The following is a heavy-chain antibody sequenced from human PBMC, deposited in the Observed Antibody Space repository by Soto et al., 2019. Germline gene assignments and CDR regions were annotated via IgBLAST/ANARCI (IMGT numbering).Heavy chain of an antibody. Sequence: GESRKISCKGSGYSFTSYWISGVRQMPGKGLEWMGRIDPSDSDTNYSPSFQGPVTISADKSISTAYLQWSSLKASDTAMYYCARPFYGGNSSYYYYGMDVWGQGTTVTVSS. CDR2: IDPSDSDT. V-gene: IGHV5-10-1*01. J-gene: IGHJ6*02. CDR1: GYSFTSYW. CDR3: ARPFYGGNSSYYYYGMDV. D-gene: IGHD2-21*02.